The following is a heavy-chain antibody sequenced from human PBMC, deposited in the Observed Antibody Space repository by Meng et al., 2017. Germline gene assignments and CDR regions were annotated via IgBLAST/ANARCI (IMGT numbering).Heavy chain of an antibody. CDR1: GYNFPDYY. CDR3: ARDEDISAAGKLFGDY. CDR2: INHKSGDT. D-gene: IGHD6-25*01. V-gene: IGHV1-2*06. Sequence: ASVKVSCKPSGYNFPDYYIHWVRRAPGQGLEWMGRINHKSGDTHYAQKFQARVTMTGDTSRSTAYLELSGLRSDDTAMYYCARDEDISAAGKLFGDYWGQGTLVTVSS. J-gene: IGHJ4*02.